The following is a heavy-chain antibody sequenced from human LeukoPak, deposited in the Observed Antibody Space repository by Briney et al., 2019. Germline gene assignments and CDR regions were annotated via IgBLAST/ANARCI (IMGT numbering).Heavy chain of an antibody. J-gene: IGHJ4*02. V-gene: IGHV3-23*01. CDR3: AKEIRPNDY. D-gene: IGHD4-17*01. Sequence: PGGSLRLSCAASGFTFSSYGMHWVRQAPGKGLEWVSAISISGDKTYYTDSVKGWFTISRDNSKNTVYLQMNSLRPDDTAVYYCAKEIRPNDYWGQGTLVTVSS. CDR1: GFTFSSYG. CDR2: ISISGDKT.